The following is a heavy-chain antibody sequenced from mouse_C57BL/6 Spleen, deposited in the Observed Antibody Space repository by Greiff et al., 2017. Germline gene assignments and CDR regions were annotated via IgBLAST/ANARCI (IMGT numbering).Heavy chain of an antibody. Sequence: QVHVKQSGAELVKPGASVKISCKASGYAFSSYWMNWVKQRPGKGLEWIGQIYPGDGDTNYNGKFKGKATLTADKSSSTAYMQLSSLTSEDSAVYFCARAWEGVYAMDYWGQGTSVTVSS. CDR2: IYPGDGDT. D-gene: IGHD4-1*01. CDR3: ARAWEGVYAMDY. V-gene: IGHV1-80*01. J-gene: IGHJ4*01. CDR1: GYAFSSYW.